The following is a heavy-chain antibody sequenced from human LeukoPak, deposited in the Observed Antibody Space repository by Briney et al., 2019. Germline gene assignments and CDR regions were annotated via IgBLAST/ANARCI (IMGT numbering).Heavy chain of an antibody. CDR3: ARGEWELSGPLPDY. Sequence: PSETLSLTCAVYGGSFSGYYWSWIRQPPGKGLEWIGEINHSGSTNYNPSLKSRVTISVDTSKNQFSLKLSSVTAADTAVYYCARGEWELSGPLPDYWGQGTLVTVSS. D-gene: IGHD1-26*01. J-gene: IGHJ4*02. CDR1: GGSFSGYY. CDR2: INHSGST. V-gene: IGHV4-34*01.